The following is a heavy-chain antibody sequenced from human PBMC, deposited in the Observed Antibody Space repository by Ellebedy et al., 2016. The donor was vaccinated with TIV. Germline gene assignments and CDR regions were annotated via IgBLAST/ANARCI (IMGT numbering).Heavy chain of an antibody. Sequence: GGSLRLXXAASGFTFSSYAMNWVRQAPGKGLEWVSYITTSSSNIFYTDSVRGRFTISRDNAKNSLYLQMNSLRAEDTAVYYCARADGSGGYYYYYMDVWGKGTTVTVSS. V-gene: IGHV3-48*04. CDR3: ARADGSGGYYYYYMDV. D-gene: IGHD3-3*01. CDR1: GFTFSSYA. CDR2: ITTSSSNI. J-gene: IGHJ6*03.